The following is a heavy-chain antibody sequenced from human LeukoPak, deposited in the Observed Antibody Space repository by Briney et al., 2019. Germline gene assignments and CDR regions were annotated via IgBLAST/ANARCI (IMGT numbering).Heavy chain of an antibody. J-gene: IGHJ4*02. CDR1: GFAFSSYN. Sequence: GGSLRLSCAASGFAFSSYNMKWVRQAPGKGLEWVSFISTTSTYIYYADSVKGRFTVSRDNSKNLLYLQMDSLRVEDTAVYYCARAGTCSSTSCDGGTDYWGQGTLVTVSS. CDR2: ISTTSTYI. V-gene: IGHV3-21*06. D-gene: IGHD2-2*01. CDR3: ARAGTCSSTSCDGGTDY.